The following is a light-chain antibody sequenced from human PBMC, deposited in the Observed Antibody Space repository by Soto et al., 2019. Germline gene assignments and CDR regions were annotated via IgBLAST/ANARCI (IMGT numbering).Light chain of an antibody. CDR1: TGAVTSDYY. CDR2: RTS. V-gene: IGLV7-43*01. J-gene: IGLJ2*01. Sequence: QTVVTQEPSLTVSPGGTVNLTCALTTGAVTSDYYPNWFQRKPGQALRTLIYRTSNKHSWTPARFSGSLLGGKAALTLSGVQPEDEADYYCVLLYGGAWVFGGGTKLTVL. CDR3: VLLYGGAWV.